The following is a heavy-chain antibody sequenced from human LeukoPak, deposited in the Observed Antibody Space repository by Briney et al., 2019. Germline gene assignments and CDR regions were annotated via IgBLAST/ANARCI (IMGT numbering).Heavy chain of an antibody. CDR2: ISGSGGST. J-gene: IGHJ4*02. CDR3: AKAPGLVVVAVHFDY. CDR1: GFTFGSYA. V-gene: IGHV3-23*01. Sequence: GGSLRLSCAASGFTFGSYAMSWVRQAPGKGLEWVSAISGSGGSTYYADSVKGRFTISRDNSKNTLYLQMNSLRAEDTAVYYCAKAPGLVVVAVHFDYWGQGTLVTVSS. D-gene: IGHD2-15*01.